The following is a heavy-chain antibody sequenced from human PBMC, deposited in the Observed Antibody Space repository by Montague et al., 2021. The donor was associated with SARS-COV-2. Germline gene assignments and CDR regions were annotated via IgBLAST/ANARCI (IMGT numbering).Heavy chain of an antibody. J-gene: IGHJ4*02. CDR1: GSWNTGED. CDR3: ARLESSWWFFDY. D-gene: IGHD2-8*02. CDR2: ICLKRKT. Sequence: SETLSLTCARLGSWNTGEDRKSTRLNSSHVRKSYAEICLKRKTYYNPSLTSRVTISMDTSESQFSLKMTSVTAADTAVYYCARLESSWWFFDYWGQGTLVTVSS. V-gene: IGHV4-34*01.